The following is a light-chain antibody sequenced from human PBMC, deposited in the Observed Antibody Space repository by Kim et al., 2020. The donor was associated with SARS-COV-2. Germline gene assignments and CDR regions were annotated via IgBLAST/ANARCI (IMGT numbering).Light chain of an antibody. CDR3: NSRDNSGNINWV. CDR1: SSRSYY. V-gene: IGLV3-19*01. CDR2: GKN. J-gene: IGLJ3*02. Sequence: GQKLRITCKEDSSRSYYESWYQKKQGQAPVLVIYGKNNRPPGRPDRFSGASSGNTASLTSTGAEAEEEDDDYCNSRDNSGNINWVFGGGTKLTVL.